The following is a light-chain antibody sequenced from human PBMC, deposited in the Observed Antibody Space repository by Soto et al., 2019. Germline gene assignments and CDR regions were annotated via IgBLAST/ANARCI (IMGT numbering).Light chain of an antibody. Sequence: QSALTQPPSVSGAPGQRVTISCTGSSFNLGAGYDVHWYQHFPGTAPKLLIYDNHNRPSGVPDRFSGSKSGTSASLAITGLQAEDEADYYCQSYDSSLHAYYVFGTGTKVTVL. J-gene: IGLJ1*01. CDR2: DNH. V-gene: IGLV1-40*01. CDR3: QSYDSSLHAYYV. CDR1: SFNLGAGYD.